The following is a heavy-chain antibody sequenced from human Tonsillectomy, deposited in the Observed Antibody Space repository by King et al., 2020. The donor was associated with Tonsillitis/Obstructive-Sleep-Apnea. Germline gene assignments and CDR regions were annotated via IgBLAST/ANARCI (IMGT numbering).Heavy chain of an antibody. CDR1: GFSLSSSGVG. V-gene: IGHV2-5*02. CDR3: AHRGTCWSGYYTGSDAFDM. CDR2: IYWDDDK. J-gene: IGHJ3*02. Sequence: VTLKESGPTLVKPTQTLTLTCTFSGFSLSSSGVGVGWIRQPPGKALEWLALIYWDDDKRYSPSLNSRLTITKDTSKNQVVLTMTNLDPVDTATYYCAHRGTCWSGYYTGSDAFDMWGQGTMVTVSS. D-gene: IGHD3-3*01.